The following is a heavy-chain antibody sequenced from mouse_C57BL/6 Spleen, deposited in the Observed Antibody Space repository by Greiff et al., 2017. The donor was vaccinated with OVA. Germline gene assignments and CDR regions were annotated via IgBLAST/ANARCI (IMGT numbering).Heavy chain of an antibody. J-gene: IGHJ2*01. CDR2: ISYDGSN. CDR3: AREDYGKGY. Sequence: EVQLVESGPGLVKPSQSLSLTCSVTGYSITSGYYWNWIRQFPGNKLEWMGYISYDGSNNYNPSLKNRISITRDTSKNQFFLKLNSVTTEDTATYYCAREDYGKGYWGQGTTLTVSS. CDR1: GYSITSGYY. D-gene: IGHD1-1*01. V-gene: IGHV3-6*01.